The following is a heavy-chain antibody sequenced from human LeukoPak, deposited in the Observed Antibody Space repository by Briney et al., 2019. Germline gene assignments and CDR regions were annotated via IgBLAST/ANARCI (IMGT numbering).Heavy chain of an antibody. CDR2: IYYSGST. Sequence: SETLSLTCTVSGGSISSYYWSWIRQPPGKGLEWIGYIYYSGSTNYNPSLKSRVTISVDTSKNQFSLKLSSVTAADTAVYYCARRSRLPSRTTVTTFHAFDIWGQGTMVTVSS. D-gene: IGHD4-17*01. J-gene: IGHJ3*02. CDR3: ARRSRLPSRTTVTTFHAFDI. CDR1: GGSISSYY. V-gene: IGHV4-59*08.